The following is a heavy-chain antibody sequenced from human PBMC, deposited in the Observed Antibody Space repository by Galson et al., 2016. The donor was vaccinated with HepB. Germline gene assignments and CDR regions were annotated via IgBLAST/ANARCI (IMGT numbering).Heavy chain of an antibody. D-gene: IGHD2-15*01. Sequence: SLRLSCAASGFTFNNHGMHWVRQAPGKGLEWVAAIWNDGSYKYYSDSVKGRFTISRDNFKNTVYLEMNSLSVEDTALYYCAKDHCTGFNCYVDGHYFDYWGQGMLVTVSS. J-gene: IGHJ4*02. CDR2: IWNDGSYK. CDR1: GFTFNNHG. CDR3: AKDHCTGFNCYVDGHYFDY. V-gene: IGHV3-33*06.